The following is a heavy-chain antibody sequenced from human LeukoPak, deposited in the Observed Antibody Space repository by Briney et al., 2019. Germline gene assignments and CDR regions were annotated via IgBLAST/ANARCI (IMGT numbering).Heavy chain of an antibody. Sequence: PGGSLRLSCAASGFTFSSYGMHWVRQAPGKGLEWVAFIRYDGSNKYYADSVKGRFTISRDNSKNTLYLQMNSLRAEDTAVYYCARGGPDYEDAFDIWGQGTMVTVSS. CDR1: GFTFSSYG. V-gene: IGHV3-30*02. CDR3: ARGGPDYEDAFDI. J-gene: IGHJ3*02. D-gene: IGHD4-17*01. CDR2: IRYDGSNK.